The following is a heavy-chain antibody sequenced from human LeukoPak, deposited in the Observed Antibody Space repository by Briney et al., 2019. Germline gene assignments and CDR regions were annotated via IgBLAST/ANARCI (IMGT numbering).Heavy chain of an antibody. V-gene: IGHV4-4*07. Sequence: SETLSLTCTVSGGSISSYYWSWIRQPAGKGLEWIGRIYTSGSTNYNPSLKSRVTMSVDTSKNQFSLRLSSVTAADTAVYYCARAPEYYDFWSGQGPDYYYYYYMDAWGKGTTVTVSS. J-gene: IGHJ6*03. CDR3: ARAPEYYDFWSGQGPDYYYYYYMDA. CDR1: GGSISSYY. D-gene: IGHD3-3*01. CDR2: IYTSGST.